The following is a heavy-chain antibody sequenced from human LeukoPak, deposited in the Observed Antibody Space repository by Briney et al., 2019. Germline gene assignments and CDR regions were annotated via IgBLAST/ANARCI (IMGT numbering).Heavy chain of an antibody. CDR2: IHYSGST. CDR1: GGSISSYY. J-gene: IGHJ4*02. D-gene: IGHD1-1*01. Sequence: SETLSLTCTVSGGSISSYYWSWIRQPPGKGLEWIGYIHYSGSTNYNPSLKSRVTISVDTSKNQFSLKLSSVTAADTAVYYCARSARYPYDYWGQGTLVTVSS. V-gene: IGHV4-59*08. CDR3: ARSARYPYDY.